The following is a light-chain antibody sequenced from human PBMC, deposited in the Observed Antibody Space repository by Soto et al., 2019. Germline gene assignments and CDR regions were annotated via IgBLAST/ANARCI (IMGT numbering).Light chain of an antibody. Sequence: NFMLTQPHSVSESPGKTVTISCTRISGSIASSFVQWHQQRPGSAPTTVIFDNYERPSGVPDRFSGSVDSSSNSASLTISGLKTEDEADYYCQSYDKTNVIFGGGTQLTVL. J-gene: IGLJ2*01. V-gene: IGLV6-57*04. CDR3: QSYDKTNVI. CDR2: DNY. CDR1: SGSIASSF.